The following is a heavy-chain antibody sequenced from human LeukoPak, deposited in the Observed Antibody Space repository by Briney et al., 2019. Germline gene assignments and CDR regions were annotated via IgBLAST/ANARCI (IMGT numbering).Heavy chain of an antibody. J-gene: IGHJ4*02. CDR3: ARGDGTYCSSTSCYIGFDY. D-gene: IGHD2-2*02. CDR1: GGSFSGYY. Sequence: SETLSLTCAAYGGSFSGYYWSWIRQPPGKGLEWIGEINHSGSTNYNPSLKSRVTISVDTSKNQFSLKLSSVTAADTAVYYCARGDGTYCSSTSCYIGFDYWGQGTLVTVSS. V-gene: IGHV4-34*01. CDR2: INHSGST.